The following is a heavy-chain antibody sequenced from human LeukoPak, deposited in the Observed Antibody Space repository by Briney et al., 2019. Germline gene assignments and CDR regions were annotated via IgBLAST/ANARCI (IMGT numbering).Heavy chain of an antibody. J-gene: IGHJ6*02. CDR1: GFTFSSYG. D-gene: IGHD2/OR15-2a*01. Sequence: GGSLRLSCAASGFTFSSYGMHWVRQAPGKGLEWVAVISYDGSNKYYADSVKGRFTISRDNSKNTLYLQMNSLRAEDTAVYYCARGQIVTTRGMDVWGQGTTVTVSS. V-gene: IGHV3-30*03. CDR2: ISYDGSNK. CDR3: ARGQIVTTRGMDV.